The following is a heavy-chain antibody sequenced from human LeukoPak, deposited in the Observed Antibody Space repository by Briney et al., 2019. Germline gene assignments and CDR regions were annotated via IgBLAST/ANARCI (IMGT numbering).Heavy chain of an antibody. D-gene: IGHD6-19*01. CDR1: GGSISSSSYY. J-gene: IGHJ4*02. CDR3: ARRAVAGTSFEDY. V-gene: IGHV4-39*01. Sequence: SETLSLTCTVSGGSISSSSYYWGWIRQPPGKGLEWIGSIYYSGGTYYNPPLKSRVTISVDTSKNQFSLKLSSVTAADTAVYYCARRAVAGTSFEDYWGQGTLVTVSS. CDR2: IYYSGGT.